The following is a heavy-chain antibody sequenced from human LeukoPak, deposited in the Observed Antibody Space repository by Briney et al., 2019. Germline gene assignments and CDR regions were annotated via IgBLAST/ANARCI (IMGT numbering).Heavy chain of an antibody. CDR3: GRKAGDCGGGSCYSIDY. D-gene: IGHD2-15*01. CDR1: GGSFSSEA. Sequence: SVRVSCKAFGGSFSSEAISWVRQAPGQGLEWMGGIIPIFGTANYAQKFQGRVTITTDESTTTAYMEVSSLRSEDTAVYYCGRKAGDCGGGSCYSIDYWGQGTLVTVSS. V-gene: IGHV1-69*05. CDR2: IIPIFGTA. J-gene: IGHJ4*02.